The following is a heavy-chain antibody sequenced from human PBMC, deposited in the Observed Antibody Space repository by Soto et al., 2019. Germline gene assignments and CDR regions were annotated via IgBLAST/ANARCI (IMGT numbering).Heavy chain of an antibody. J-gene: IGHJ6*02. D-gene: IGHD2-2*01. V-gene: IGHV1-69*01. CDR1: GGTFGSYA. CDR2: IIPSPGTA. Sequence: QVQLVQSGAEVKKPGSSVKVSCKASGGTFGSYAISWVRQAPGQGLEWMGGIIPSPGTANYAQKFQGRVTIAADESTSTDYMERSSLRSEDTAVYYCARSQGSSTSLEIYYYYYYGMDVWGQGTTVTVSS. CDR3: ARSQGSSTSLEIYYYYYYGMDV.